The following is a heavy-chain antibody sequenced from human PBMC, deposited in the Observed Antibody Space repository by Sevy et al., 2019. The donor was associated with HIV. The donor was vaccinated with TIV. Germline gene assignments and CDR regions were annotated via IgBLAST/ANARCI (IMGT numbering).Heavy chain of an antibody. CDR1: GITFNNYA. CDR2: IFGSGGTT. Sequence: GGSLRLSCAASGITFNNYAMNWVRQAPGKGLDWVSTIFGSGGTTYYADSVKGRFTISRDNSKNTLYLQMNRLRTEGTDLYYVAGGGFDSSGSFDAFDMWGQGTMVTVSS. J-gene: IGHJ3*02. CDR3: AGGGFDSSGSFDAFDM. D-gene: IGHD3-22*01. V-gene: IGHV3-23*01.